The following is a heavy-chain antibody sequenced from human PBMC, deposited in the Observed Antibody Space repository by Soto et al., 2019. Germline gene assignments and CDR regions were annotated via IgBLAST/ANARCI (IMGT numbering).Heavy chain of an antibody. CDR3: ASHLVAGTHYYYGMDV. CDR2: IDPSGSYT. D-gene: IGHD6-19*01. CDR1: GYSFTSYW. J-gene: IGHJ6*04. Sequence: GESLKISCKGSGYSFTSYWISWVRQMPGKGLEWMGRIDPSGSYTNYSPSFQGHVTISADKSISTAYLQWSSLKASDTAMYYCASHLVAGTHYYYGMDVWGKGTTVTVSS. V-gene: IGHV5-10-1*01.